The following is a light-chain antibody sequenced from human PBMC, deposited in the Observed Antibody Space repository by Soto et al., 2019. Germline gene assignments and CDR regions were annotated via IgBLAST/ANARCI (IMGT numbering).Light chain of an antibody. V-gene: IGLV3-21*02. CDR2: DDS. CDR1: NIRTKS. J-gene: IGLJ2*01. Sequence: SYELTQPPSVSVAPGQTARITCGGNNIRTKSVHWYQQKPGQAPLLVVYDDSDRPSGIPERFSGSNSENTATLTISRVEAGDEADYYCQVWDSTNDHHVVFGGGTKLTVL. CDR3: QVWDSTNDHHVV.